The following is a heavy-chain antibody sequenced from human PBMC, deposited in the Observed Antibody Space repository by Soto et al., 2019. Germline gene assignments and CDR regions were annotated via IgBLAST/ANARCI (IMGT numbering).Heavy chain of an antibody. D-gene: IGHD3-22*01. J-gene: IGHJ4*01. Sequence: ASVKVSCKASGGTFSSYAISWVRQAPGQGLEWMGWIIPIFGTANYAQKFQGRVTITADESTSTAYMRLSSLRSEDTAVYYCARAGLSYYDSSGYPYSDYWG. V-gene: IGHV1-69*13. CDR2: IIPIFGTA. CDR3: ARAGLSYYDSSGYPYSDY. CDR1: GGTFSSYA.